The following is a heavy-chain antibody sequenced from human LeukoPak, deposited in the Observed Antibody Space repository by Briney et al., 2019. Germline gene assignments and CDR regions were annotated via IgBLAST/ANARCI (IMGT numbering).Heavy chain of an antibody. CDR1: GGSISGGSDH. V-gene: IGHV4-61*02. CDR3: ASTDSSGYRIDY. J-gene: IGHJ4*02. CDR2: IYTSGST. D-gene: IGHD3-22*01. Sequence: SETLSLTCTVPGGSISGGSDHWSWIRQPAGKGLEWIGRIYTSGSTNYNPSLKSRVTISLDTSKNQFSLKLSSVTAADTAVYYCASTDSSGYRIDYWGQGTLVTVSS.